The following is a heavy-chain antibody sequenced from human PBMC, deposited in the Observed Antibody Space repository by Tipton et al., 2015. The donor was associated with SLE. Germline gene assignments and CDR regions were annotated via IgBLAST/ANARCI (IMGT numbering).Heavy chain of an antibody. J-gene: IGHJ5*02. V-gene: IGHV4-61*02. Sequence: TLSLTCTVSGGSISSGSYYWSWIRQPAGKGLEWIARIYTSGSTNYNPSLKSRVTISVETSKNQFSLKLSSVTAADTAVYYCARGVIAVAGRYWFDPWGQGTLVTVSS. CDR1: GGSISSGSYY. D-gene: IGHD6-19*01. CDR2: IYTSGST. CDR3: ARGVIAVAGRYWFDP.